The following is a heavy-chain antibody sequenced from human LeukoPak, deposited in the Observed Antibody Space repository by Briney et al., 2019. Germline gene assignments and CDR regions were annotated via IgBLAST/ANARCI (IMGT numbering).Heavy chain of an antibody. CDR3: AREEWLLMSAFDY. CDR1: GFTFSSYA. D-gene: IGHD3-3*01. V-gene: IGHV3-30-3*01. J-gene: IGHJ4*02. CDR2: ISYDGSNK. Sequence: GGSLRLSCAASGFTFSSYAMHWVRQAPGKGLEWVAVISYDGSNKYYADSVKGRFTISRDNSKNTLYLQMNSLRAEDTAVYYCAREEWLLMSAFDYWGRGTLVTVSS.